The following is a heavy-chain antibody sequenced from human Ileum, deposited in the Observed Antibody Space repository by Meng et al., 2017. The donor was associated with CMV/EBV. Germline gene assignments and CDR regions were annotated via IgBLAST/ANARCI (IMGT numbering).Heavy chain of an antibody. CDR3: ARDGFVARPTGTHLYYYFGMDV. J-gene: IGHJ6*02. V-gene: IGHV3-30-3*01. Sequence: GESLKISCAASGFTFSSYAMYWVRQAPGKGLEWVASILYDGNNEHYADSVQGRFTISRDNSRNTLYLQMYSLTPEDTAVYFCARDGFVARPTGTHLYYYFGMDVWGQGTTVTVSS. D-gene: IGHD1-1*01. CDR2: ILYDGNNE. CDR1: GFTFSSYA.